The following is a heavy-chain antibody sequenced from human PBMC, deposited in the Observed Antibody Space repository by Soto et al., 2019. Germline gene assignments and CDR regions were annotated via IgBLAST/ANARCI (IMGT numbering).Heavy chain of an antibody. V-gene: IGHV3-23*01. CDR2: FSYSGGNT. Sequence: EVQLLESGGGLVQPGGSLRLSCAASGFTFSSYAMGWVRQAPEKGLEWVSGFSYSGGNTYYADSVKGRFTISRDKSRDTLYLQMNSLRVEDTAVYYCVKGYGMDVWGRGTTVTVSS. J-gene: IGHJ6*02. CDR1: GFTFSSYA. CDR3: VKGYGMDV.